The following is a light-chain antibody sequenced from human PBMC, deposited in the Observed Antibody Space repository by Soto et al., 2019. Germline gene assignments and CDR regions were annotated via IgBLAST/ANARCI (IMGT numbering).Light chain of an antibody. CDR1: QSVSSSY. CDR3: QQYARSPET. CDR2: GAS. Sequence: EIVLTQSPGTLSLSPGERATLSCRASQSVSSSYLAWYQRKPGQAPRLLIYGASRRAPGIPDRFSGYGSGTDFTLTISRLEPEDFAVYYCQQYARSPETFGQGTKVDFK. V-gene: IGKV3-20*01. J-gene: IGKJ1*01.